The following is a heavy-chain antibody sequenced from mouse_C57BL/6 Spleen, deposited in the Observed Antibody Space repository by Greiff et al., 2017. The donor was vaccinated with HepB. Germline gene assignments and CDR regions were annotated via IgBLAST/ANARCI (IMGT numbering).Heavy chain of an antibody. CDR3: ARRATGTFAMDY. Sequence: QVQLQQPGAELVRPGSSVKLSCKASGYTFTSYWMHWVKQRPIQGLEWIGNIDPSDSETHYNQKFKYKATLTVDKSSSTAYMQLSSLTSEDSAVYYCARRATGTFAMDYWGQGTSVTVSS. CDR2: IDPSDSET. CDR1: GYTFTSYW. V-gene: IGHV1-52*01. D-gene: IGHD4-1*02. J-gene: IGHJ4*01.